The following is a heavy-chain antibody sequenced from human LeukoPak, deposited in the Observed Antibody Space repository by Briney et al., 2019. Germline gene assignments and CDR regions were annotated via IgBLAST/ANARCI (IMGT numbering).Heavy chain of an antibody. CDR3: ARKYCSSTTCYRWIDH. CDR2: INQDGSEK. D-gene: IGHD2/OR15-2a*01. V-gene: IGHV3-7*01. Sequence: PGGSLRLSCAASGFTFSSYWMSWVRQAPEKGLEWVANINQDGSEKYCVDSVKGRFTISRDTAKNSLYLQMNSLRAEDTAVYFCARKYCSSTTCYRWIDHWGQGTLVTVSS. CDR1: GFTFSSYW. J-gene: IGHJ4*02.